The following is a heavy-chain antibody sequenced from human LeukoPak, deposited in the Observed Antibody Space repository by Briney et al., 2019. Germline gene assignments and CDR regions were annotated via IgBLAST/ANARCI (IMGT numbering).Heavy chain of an antibody. CDR2: INAGNGDT. V-gene: IGHV1-3*01. Sequence: ASLKVSCKAPGYTFTNYVIYCGRQTPGQRPEWMGWINAGNGDTKYSHHFQGRVTITRDTSASTACMEMSSLTSEDTALYYCARDDCGDTCYPGGYWGQGTLVTVSS. D-gene: IGHD2-21*01. CDR1: GYTFTNYV. J-gene: IGHJ4*02. CDR3: ARDDCGDTCYPGGY.